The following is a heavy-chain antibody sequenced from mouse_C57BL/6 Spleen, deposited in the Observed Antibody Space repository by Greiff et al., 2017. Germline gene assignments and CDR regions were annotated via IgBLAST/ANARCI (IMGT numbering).Heavy chain of an antibody. J-gene: IGHJ2*01. Sequence: EVQGVESGGGLVQPGGSLKLSCAASGFTFSDYYMYWVRQTPEKRLEWVAYISNGGGSTYYPDTVKGRFTISRDNAKNTLYLQMSRLKSEDTAMYYCARMEYYFDDWGQGTTLTVSS. CDR1: GFTFSDYY. V-gene: IGHV5-12*01. CDR2: ISNGGGST. CDR3: ARMEYYFDD.